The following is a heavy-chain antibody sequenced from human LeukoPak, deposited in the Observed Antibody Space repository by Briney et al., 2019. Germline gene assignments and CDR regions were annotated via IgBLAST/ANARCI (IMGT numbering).Heavy chain of an antibody. CDR3: ARDRLEYYYGMDV. Sequence: PGGSLRLSCAASGFTFSSYSMNWVRQAPGKGLKWVSSISSSSSYIYYADSVKGRFTISRDNAKNSLYLQMNSLRAEDTAVYYCARDRLEYYYGMDVWGQGTTVTVSS. D-gene: IGHD6-19*01. CDR1: GFTFSSYS. CDR2: ISSSSSYI. J-gene: IGHJ6*02. V-gene: IGHV3-21*01.